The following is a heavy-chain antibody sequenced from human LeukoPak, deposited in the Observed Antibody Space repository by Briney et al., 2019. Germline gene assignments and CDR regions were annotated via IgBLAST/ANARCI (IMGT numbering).Heavy chain of an antibody. CDR3: ARDDGKDP. J-gene: IGHJ5*02. CDR1: GFTFSNYA. D-gene: IGHD5-24*01. Sequence: GGSLRLSCAASGFTFSNYAMHWVRQAPGKGLEWLAYIRYDGSSKYYADFVKGRFTISRDNSKNTLYLQMNSLRAEDTAVYYCARDDGKDPWGQGTLVTVSS. V-gene: IGHV3-30*02. CDR2: IRYDGSSK.